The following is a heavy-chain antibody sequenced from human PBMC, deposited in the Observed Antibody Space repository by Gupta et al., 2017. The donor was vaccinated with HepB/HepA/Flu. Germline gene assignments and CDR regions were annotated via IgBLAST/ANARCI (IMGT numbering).Heavy chain of an antibody. CDR3: AREGAWGNWYFDL. Sequence: QVQLVESGGGTVQPGRSLRLSCAASGFTFNRHGMPWVRQAPGKGLEWVSVVGGDGATKFYADHVKGQFTISRDNSMNTLYLQMNSLRAEDTAVYYCAREGAWGNWYFDLWGRGTLVTVSS. CDR2: VGGDGATK. D-gene: IGHD7-27*01. CDR1: GFTFNRHG. J-gene: IGHJ2*01. V-gene: IGHV3-33*08.